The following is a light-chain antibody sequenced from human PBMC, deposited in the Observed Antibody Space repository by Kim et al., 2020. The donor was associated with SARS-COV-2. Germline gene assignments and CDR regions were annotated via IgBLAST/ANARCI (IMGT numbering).Light chain of an antibody. CDR2: DVK. Sequence: QSALTQPRSMSGSPGQSVTISCTGSSSDVGSYTYVSWFQQHPGKAPRLVIFDVKRRPSGVPDRFSGSKSGNTASLTISGLQTADEATYYCSSYAGSSTLIFGGGTKVTVL. CDR1: SSDVGSYTY. J-gene: IGLJ2*01. V-gene: IGLV2-11*01. CDR3: SSYAGSSTLI.